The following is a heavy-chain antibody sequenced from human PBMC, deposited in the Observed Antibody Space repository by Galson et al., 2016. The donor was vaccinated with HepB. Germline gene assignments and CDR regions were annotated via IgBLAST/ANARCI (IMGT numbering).Heavy chain of an antibody. D-gene: IGHD6-19*01. CDR1: GDSVSSNSAA. Sequence: CAISGDSVSSNSAAWNWIRQSPSRGLEWLGRTYYRSKWYNEYAVSVKSRITINPDTSKNQFSLQLNSVTPEDTAVYYCARDLREALAGTGYYYYGLDVWGQGPTVTVS. CDR3: ARDLREALAGTGYYYYGLDV. J-gene: IGHJ6*02. V-gene: IGHV6-1*01. CDR2: TYYRSKWYN.